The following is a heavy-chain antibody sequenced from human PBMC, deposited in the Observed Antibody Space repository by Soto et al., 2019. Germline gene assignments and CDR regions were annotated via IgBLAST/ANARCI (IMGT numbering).Heavy chain of an antibody. Sequence: QVQLVQSVAEVKKPGSSVKVSCKASGGTFSISAISWVRQAPGQGLDWMGGIIPIFGTAKYAQKFQGRITITADASTSTAYMELSSLRSEDTAVYYCAAIVTLVDYWGQGTLVTVSS. CDR1: GGTFSISA. J-gene: IGHJ4*02. V-gene: IGHV1-69*01. CDR2: IIPIFGTA. D-gene: IGHD3-9*01. CDR3: AAIVTLVDY.